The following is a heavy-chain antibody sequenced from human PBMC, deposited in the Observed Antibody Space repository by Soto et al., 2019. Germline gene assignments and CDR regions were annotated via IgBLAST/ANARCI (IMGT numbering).Heavy chain of an antibody. CDR2: IYYSGST. CDR1: CGSISSGGYY. J-gene: IGHJ6*02. Sequence: PSETLSLTCTFSCGSISSGGYYFSGIRQHPGNLLECIGYIYYSGSTYYNPSLKSRVTISVDTSKNQFSLKLSSVTAADTAVYYCARAAYYDSSGFPRGNYYYYGMDVWGQGTTVTVSS. V-gene: IGHV4-31*03. CDR3: ARAAYYDSSGFPRGNYYYYGMDV. D-gene: IGHD3-22*01.